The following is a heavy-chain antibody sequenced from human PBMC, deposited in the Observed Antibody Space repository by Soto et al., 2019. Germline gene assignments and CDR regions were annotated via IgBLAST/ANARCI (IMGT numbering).Heavy chain of an antibody. CDR2: MNPNSGNT. CDR3: AISGYITLVYYMDV. CDR1: GYTLTSYD. J-gene: IGHJ6*03. Sequence: ASVKFSCKASGYTLTSYDINWVRQATGQGLEWMGWMNPNSGNTGYAQKFQGRVTMTRNTSISTAYMELSSLRSEDTAVYYCAISGYITLVYYMDVWGKGTTFTVSS. D-gene: IGHD6-13*01. V-gene: IGHV1-8*01.